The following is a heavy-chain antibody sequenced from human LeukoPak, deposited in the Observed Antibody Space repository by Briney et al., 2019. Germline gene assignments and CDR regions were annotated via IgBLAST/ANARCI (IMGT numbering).Heavy chain of an antibody. CDR1: GYTFTGYY. CDR3: ARAQGRDGYNSFDY. V-gene: IGHV1-2*02. D-gene: IGHD5-24*01. Sequence: ASVKVSCKASGYTFTGYYMHWVRQAPGQGLEWVGWINPNSGGTNYAQKFQGRVTMTRDTYISTAYMELSRLRSDDTAVYYCARAQGRDGYNSFDYWGQGTLVTVSS. CDR2: INPNSGGT. J-gene: IGHJ4*02.